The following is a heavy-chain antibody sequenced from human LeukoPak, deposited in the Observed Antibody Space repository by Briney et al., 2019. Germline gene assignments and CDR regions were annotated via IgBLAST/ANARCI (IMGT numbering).Heavy chain of an antibody. D-gene: IGHD6-19*01. V-gene: IGHV3-33*01. CDR1: GFTFSSYG. Sequence: GGSLRLSCAASGFTFSSYGMHWVRQAPGKGLEWVAVIWYDGSNKYYADSVKGRFTISRDNSKNTLYLQMNSLRAKDTAVYYCARDGGYSSGWYGFPKQHLAFDTWGQGTMVTVSS. CDR2: IWYDGSNK. CDR3: ARDGGYSSGWYGFPKQHLAFDT. J-gene: IGHJ3*02.